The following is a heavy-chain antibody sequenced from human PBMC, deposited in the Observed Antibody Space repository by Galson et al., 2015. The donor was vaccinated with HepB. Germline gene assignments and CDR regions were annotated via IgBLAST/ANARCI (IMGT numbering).Heavy chain of an antibody. CDR3: ARDPGYCTSTSCYANLFDF. D-gene: IGHD2-2*01. CDR1: GFTFRTYA. Sequence: SLRLSCAASGFTFRTYAMHWVRQAPGKGLEWVTIISYDGSVKYYADSVKGRFTISRDNSKNTLYLQMNSLRADDTAVYYCARDPGYCTSTSCYANLFDFLGQGSLVTVSS. CDR2: ISYDGSVK. V-gene: IGHV3-30*04. J-gene: IGHJ4*02.